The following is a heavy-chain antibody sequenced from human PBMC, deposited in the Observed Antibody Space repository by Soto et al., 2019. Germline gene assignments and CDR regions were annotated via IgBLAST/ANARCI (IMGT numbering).Heavy chain of an antibody. CDR1: GGSISSGDYY. CDR3: AREADTAMATAYYFDY. Sequence: LSLTCTVSGGSISSGDYYWSWIRQPPGKGLEWIGYIYYSGSTYYNPSLKSRVTISVDTSKNQFSLKLSSVTAADTAVYYCAREADTAMATAYYFDYWGQGTLVTVSS. D-gene: IGHD5-18*01. V-gene: IGHV4-30-4*01. J-gene: IGHJ4*02. CDR2: IYYSGST.